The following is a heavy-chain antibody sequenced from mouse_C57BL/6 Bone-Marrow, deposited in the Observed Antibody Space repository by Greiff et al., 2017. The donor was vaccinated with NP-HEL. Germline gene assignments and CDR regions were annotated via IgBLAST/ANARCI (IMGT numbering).Heavy chain of an antibody. CDR2: ISYDGSN. CDR3: ARDYYYGSSYYFDY. CDR1: GYSITSGYY. J-gene: IGHJ2*01. V-gene: IGHV3-6*01. Sequence: VQLKESGPGLVKPSQSLSLTCSVTGYSITSGYYWNWIRQFPGNKLEWMGYISYDGSNNYNPSLKNRISITRDTSKNQFFLKLNSVTTEDTATYYCARDYYYGSSYYFDYWGQGTTLTVSS. D-gene: IGHD1-1*01.